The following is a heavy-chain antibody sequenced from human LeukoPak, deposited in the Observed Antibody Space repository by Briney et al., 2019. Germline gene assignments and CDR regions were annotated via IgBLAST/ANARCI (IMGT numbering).Heavy chain of an antibody. CDR3: AKDRRLWFGELLYYFDY. Sequence: GGSLRLSCAASGFTFNIHAMSWVRQAPGKGLEWVSAISGSGGSTYYADSVKGRFTISRDNSKNTLYLQMNSLRAEDTAVYYCAKDRRLWFGELLYYFDYWGQGTLVTVSS. J-gene: IGHJ4*02. D-gene: IGHD3-10*01. CDR1: GFTFNIHA. V-gene: IGHV3-23*01. CDR2: ISGSGGST.